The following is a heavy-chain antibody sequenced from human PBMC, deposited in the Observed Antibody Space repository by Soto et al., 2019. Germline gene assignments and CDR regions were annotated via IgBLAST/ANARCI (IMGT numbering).Heavy chain of an antibody. V-gene: IGHV4-59*01. CDR2: IYYSGST. CDR1: GGSISSYY. CDR3: ARDKRVPSSYYYHGMDV. D-gene: IGHD3-10*01. Sequence: TSETLSLTCTVSGGSISSYYWSWIRQPPGKGLEWIGYIYYSGSTNYNPSLKSRVTISVDTSKNQFSLKLSSVTAADTAVYYCARDKRVPSSYYYHGMDVWGQGTTVTVSS. J-gene: IGHJ6*02.